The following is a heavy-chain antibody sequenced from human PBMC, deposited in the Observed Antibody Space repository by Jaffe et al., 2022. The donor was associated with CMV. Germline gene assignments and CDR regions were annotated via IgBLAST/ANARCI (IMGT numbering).Heavy chain of an antibody. J-gene: IGHJ4*02. Sequence: QGQLVESGGGVVQPGRSLRLSCVASGFTLSDYGIHWVRQAPGKGLEWVAVISDDATKKYYADSLKGRFTISRDSSKNTVYLQMNSLRPEDTAVYYCAKDHYNVGWYVCPDFWGQGTLVAVSS. CDR1: GFTLSDYG. CDR2: ISDDATKK. CDR3: AKDHYNVGWYVCPDF. V-gene: IGHV3-30*18. D-gene: IGHD6-19*01.